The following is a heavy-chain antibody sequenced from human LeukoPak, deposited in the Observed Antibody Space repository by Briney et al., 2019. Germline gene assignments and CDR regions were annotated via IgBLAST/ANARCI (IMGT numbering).Heavy chain of an antibody. CDR1: GGFFGGYY. J-gene: IGHJ3*02. Sequence: PSETLSLTCAVYGGFFGGYYWTWIRQSPGKGLEWVGEINHSGWTNYNPSLESRVTISLYASRTKFSLTMSSLTAAETAVSFCARSLLWPTGASESWGQGKTVTVSS. CDR3: ARSLLWPTGASES. V-gene: IGHV4-34*01. D-gene: IGHD2-8*02. CDR2: INHSGWT.